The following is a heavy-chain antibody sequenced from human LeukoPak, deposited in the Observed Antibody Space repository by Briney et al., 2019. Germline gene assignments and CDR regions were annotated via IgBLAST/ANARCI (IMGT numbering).Heavy chain of an antibody. CDR3: ARSSYSSSSSV. CDR2: INSDGSEG. CDR1: GFTFSGFW. V-gene: IGHV3-7*03. Sequence: GGSLRLSCAVSGFTFSGFWMSRSRQAPGKGLEWVASINSDGSEGHYADVVKGRFTISRDNAKNSLYLQINSLRAEDTAVYYCARSSYSSSSSVWGQGTMVTVSS. J-gene: IGHJ3*01. D-gene: IGHD6-6*01.